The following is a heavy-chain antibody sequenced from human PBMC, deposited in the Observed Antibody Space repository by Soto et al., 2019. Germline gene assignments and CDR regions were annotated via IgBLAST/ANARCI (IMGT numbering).Heavy chain of an antibody. J-gene: IGHJ4*02. D-gene: IGHD6-6*01. CDR2: ISGSGGST. V-gene: IGHV3-23*01. Sequence: GSLRLSCAASGYTFSSYAMSWVRQAPGKGLEWVSAISGSGGSTYYADSVKGRFTISRDNSKNTLYLQMNSLRAEDTAVYYCAKSRSIAARPLYYFDYWGQGTLVTVSS. CDR3: AKSRSIAARPLYYFDY. CDR1: GYTFSSYA.